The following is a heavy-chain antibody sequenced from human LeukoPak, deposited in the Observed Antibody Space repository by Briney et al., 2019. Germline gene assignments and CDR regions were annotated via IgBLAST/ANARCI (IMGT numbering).Heavy chain of an antibody. CDR1: GGTFSSYA. V-gene: IGHV1-69*13. CDR2: IIPIFGTA. CDR3: CYDSSGYISRDY. J-gene: IGHJ4*02. Sequence: GASVKVSCKASGGTFSSYAISWVRQAPGQGLEWMGGIIPIFGTANYAQKFQGRVTITADESTSTAYMELSSLRSEDTAVYYCCYDSSGYISRDYWGQGTLVTVSS. D-gene: IGHD3-22*01.